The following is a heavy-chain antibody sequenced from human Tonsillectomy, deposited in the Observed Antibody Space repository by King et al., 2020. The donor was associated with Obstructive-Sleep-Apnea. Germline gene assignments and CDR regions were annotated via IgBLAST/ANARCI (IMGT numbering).Heavy chain of an antibody. Sequence: VQLVESGGGLVKPGGSLRLSCVVSGFTFSNAWMSWVRQAPGKGLEWVGRIKRKIDGETTDYAAPVEGRFTVSRDDSKNTLYLQMNSLKTEDTAVYYCIRRPDYWGQGTLVIVSS. J-gene: IGHJ4*02. CDR1: GFTFSNAW. CDR3: IRRPDY. CDR2: IKRKIDGETT. V-gene: IGHV3-15*01.